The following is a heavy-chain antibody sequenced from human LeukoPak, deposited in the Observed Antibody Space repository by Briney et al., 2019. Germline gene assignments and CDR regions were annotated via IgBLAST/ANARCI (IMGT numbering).Heavy chain of an antibody. CDR2: INHSGST. CDR1: GGSFSGYY. J-gene: IGHJ4*02. D-gene: IGHD2-15*01. Sequence: SETLSLTCAVYGGSFSGYYWSWIRQPPGKGLEWIGEINHSGSTNYNPSLKSRVTISVDKSKNQFSLKLSSVTAADTAVYYCARGCSGGSCYFDYWGQGTLVTVSS. CDR3: ARGCSGGSCYFDY. V-gene: IGHV4-34*01.